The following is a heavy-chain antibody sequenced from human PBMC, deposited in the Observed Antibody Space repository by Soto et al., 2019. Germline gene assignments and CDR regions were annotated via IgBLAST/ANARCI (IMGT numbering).Heavy chain of an antibody. CDR1: GGPRTGFS. J-gene: IGHJ5*02. D-gene: IGHD3-3*01. CDR3: VRGYYDSVRAT. Sequence: QVQLVQSGPEVRRPGSSVKVSCRASGGPRTGFSFSWVRQAHGQGLEWVGGVLPIFERSNYAPKFQGRVSITADESTDTAYMELTTLSVADTAMYYCVRGYYDSVRATWGQGTLITVSP. V-gene: IGHV1-69*01. CDR2: VLPIFERS.